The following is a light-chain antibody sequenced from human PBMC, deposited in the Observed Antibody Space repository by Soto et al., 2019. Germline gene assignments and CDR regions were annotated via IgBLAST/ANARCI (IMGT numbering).Light chain of an antibody. CDR3: SSYTSSNSPCV. CDR2: DVS. J-gene: IGLJ1*01. Sequence: TSSDVGGYNYVSWYQQHPGKAPKLMIYDVSNRPSGVSNRFSGSKSGNTASLTISGLQAEDEADYYCSSYTSSNSPCVFVT. CDR1: SSDVGGYNY. V-gene: IGLV2-14*04.